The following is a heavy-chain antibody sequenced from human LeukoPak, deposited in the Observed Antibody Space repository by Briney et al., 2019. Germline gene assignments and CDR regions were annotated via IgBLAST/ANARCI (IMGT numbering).Heavy chain of an antibody. CDR3: VLLSLTPG. CDR2: ISSDGTNA. CDR1: GFTFSRYW. V-gene: IGHV3-74*01. Sequence: GGSLRLSCVASGFTFSRYWMHWVRQVPGKGLVWVSRISSDGTNANYADSVKGRFTISRDNAKNTLYLQMNSLRAEDTAVYYCVLLSLTPGWGQGTLVTVSS. D-gene: IGHD3-10*01. J-gene: IGHJ4*02.